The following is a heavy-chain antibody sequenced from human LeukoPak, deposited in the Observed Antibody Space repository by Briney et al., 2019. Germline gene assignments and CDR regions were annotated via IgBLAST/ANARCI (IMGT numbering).Heavy chain of an antibody. J-gene: IGHJ3*02. Sequence: GGSLRLSCAVSGFIVSDYYMYWVRQAPGKSLEWVSVIYTGGRTLYADSVGGRVTISRDSPKNTLYLQMDSLRAEDTAIYYCARDSSDFGDALDIWGQGTMVTVSS. D-gene: IGHD3-3*01. CDR2: IYTGGRT. CDR3: ARDSSDFGDALDI. V-gene: IGHV3-53*01. CDR1: GFIVSDYY.